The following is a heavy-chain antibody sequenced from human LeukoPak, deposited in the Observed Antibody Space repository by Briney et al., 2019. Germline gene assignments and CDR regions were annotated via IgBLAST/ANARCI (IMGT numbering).Heavy chain of an antibody. D-gene: IGHD6-13*01. J-gene: IGHJ4*02. CDR2: INHSGST. V-gene: IGHV4-34*01. Sequence: SETLSLTCAVYGGSFSGYYWSWIRQPPGKGLEWIGEINHSGSTNYNPSLKSRVTISVDTPKNQFSLKLSSVTAADTAVYYGARKDRYSSSRFDYWGQGTLVTISS. CDR1: GGSFSGYY. CDR3: ARKDRYSSSRFDY.